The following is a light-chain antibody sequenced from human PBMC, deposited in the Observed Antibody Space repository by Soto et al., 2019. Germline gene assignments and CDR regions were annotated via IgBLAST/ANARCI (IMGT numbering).Light chain of an antibody. Sequence: IVLTQSPGTLSLSPWERATLSCRASQSVSSSYLAWYQQKPGQAPRLLIYGASSRATVIPDRFSGSGSGTDFTLTISRLEPEDFAVYYCQQYGSSPSWTFGQGTKVDI. CDR2: GAS. CDR1: QSVSSSY. V-gene: IGKV3-20*01. CDR3: QQYGSSPSWT. J-gene: IGKJ1*01.